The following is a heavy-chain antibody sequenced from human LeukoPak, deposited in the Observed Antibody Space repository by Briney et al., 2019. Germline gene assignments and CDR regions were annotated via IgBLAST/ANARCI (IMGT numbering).Heavy chain of an antibody. CDR1: GFTVSSNY. D-gene: IGHD5-18*01. CDR3: ASGKATAMAQGY. CDR2: IYSGGFI. J-gene: IGHJ4*02. V-gene: IGHV3-53*01. Sequence: GGSLRLSCAASGFTVSSNYMSWVRQAPGKGLEWVSVIYSGGFIDYADSVKGRFTISRDNSKNTLYLQMNSLRVEDTAVYYCASGKATAMAQGYWGQGTLVTVSS.